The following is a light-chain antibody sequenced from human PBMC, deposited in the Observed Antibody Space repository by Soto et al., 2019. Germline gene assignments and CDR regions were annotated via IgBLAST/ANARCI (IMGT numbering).Light chain of an antibody. V-gene: IGLV1-44*01. CDR1: RSSIGINT. CDR3: AAWDASLGGFYV. J-gene: IGLJ1*01. CDR2: SNN. Sequence: QSVLTQPPSASGTPGQRVTISCSGSRSSIGINTVNWYQHLPGTAPELLIYSNNHRPSGVPDRFSASKTGASASLAISGLKSEDEGDYYCAAWDASLGGFYVFGTGTKVTVL.